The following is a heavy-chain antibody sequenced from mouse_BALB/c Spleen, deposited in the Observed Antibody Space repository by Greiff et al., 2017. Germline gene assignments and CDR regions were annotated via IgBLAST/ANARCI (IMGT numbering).Heavy chain of an antibody. V-gene: IGHV1-69*02. CDR2: IYPSDSYT. D-gene: IGHD3-3*01. J-gene: IGHJ3*01. CDR1: GYTFTSYW. Sequence: VQLQQPGAELVRPGASVKLSCKASGYTFTSYWINWVKQRPGQGLEWIGNIYPSDSYTNYNQKFKDKATLTVDKSSSTAYMQLSSPTSEDSAVYYCTRSGLEAWFAYWGQGTLVTVSA. CDR3: TRSGLEAWFAY.